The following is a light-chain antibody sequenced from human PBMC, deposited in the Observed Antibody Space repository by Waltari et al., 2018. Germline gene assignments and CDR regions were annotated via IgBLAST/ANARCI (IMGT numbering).Light chain of an antibody. CDR1: SSNIGSNY. J-gene: IGLJ2*01. Sequence: QSVLTQPPSASGTPGQRVTISCSGRSSNIGSNYVYWYQQPPGTAPKLLIYRNNHRPSGVPDRFSGSNSGTSASLAISGLRSEDEADYYCAAWDDSLSVPFGGGTKLTVL. CDR3: AAWDDSLSVP. CDR2: RNN. V-gene: IGLV1-47*01.